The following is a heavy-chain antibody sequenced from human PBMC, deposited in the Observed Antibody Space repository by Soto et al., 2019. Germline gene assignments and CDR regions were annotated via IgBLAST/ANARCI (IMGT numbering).Heavy chain of an antibody. V-gene: IGHV3-21*01. CDR1: GFTCSSYS. J-gene: IGHJ4*02. Sequence: EVQLVESGGGMVKPGGSLRLPCAASGFTCSSYSMNWVPHAPARGLHWVSSISSSRTYIYYADSVKGRFPISRDNAKNSLYLQMNSLRAEDTAVYYCARGTNYYDRSVYYGYWGQGTLVTVSS. D-gene: IGHD3-22*01. CDR3: ARGTNYYDRSVYYGY. CDR2: ISSSRTYI.